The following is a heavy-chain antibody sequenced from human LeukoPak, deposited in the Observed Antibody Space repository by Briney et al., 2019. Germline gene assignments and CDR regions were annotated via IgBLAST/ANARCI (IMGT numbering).Heavy chain of an antibody. CDR3: ARGGPATSEAPFDY. D-gene: IGHD1-26*01. CDR2: IIPIFGTA. J-gene: IGHJ4*02. V-gene: IGHV1-69*13. CDR1: GGTFSSYA. Sequence: SVTVSCKASGGTFSSYAICWVRQAPGQGLEWMGGIIPIFGTANYAQKFQGRVTITADESTSTAYMELSSLRSEDTAVYYCARGGPATSEAPFDYWGQGTLVTVSS.